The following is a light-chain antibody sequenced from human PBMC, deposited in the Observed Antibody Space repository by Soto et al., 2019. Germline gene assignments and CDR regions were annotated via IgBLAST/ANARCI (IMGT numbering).Light chain of an antibody. CDR3: AVWHDTLNGRYG. CDR1: SSNIGSNT. V-gene: IGLV1-44*01. J-gene: IGLJ1*01. Sequence: QSALAQPPSASGTPGERVTFSSSGSSSNIGSNTANWYQLLPGTAPKLLIYRNNQRTSGVPDRFFGSESGNSPSLPISGLKSEDEADYNWAVWHDTLNGRYGFGSGTTVTV. CDR2: RNN.